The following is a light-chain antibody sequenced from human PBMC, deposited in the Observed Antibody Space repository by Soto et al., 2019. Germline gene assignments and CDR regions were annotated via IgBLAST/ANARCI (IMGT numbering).Light chain of an antibody. CDR2: GAS. Sequence: EIVLTQSPGTLSLSPGERATLSCRASQSVSSSYLAWHQQKPGQAPRLLIYGASSRATGIPDRFSGSGSGTDFTLTISRLEPEDFAVYYCQQYGSSPGRTFGQGTKVEIK. CDR3: QQYGSSPGRT. V-gene: IGKV3-20*01. CDR1: QSVSSSY. J-gene: IGKJ1*01.